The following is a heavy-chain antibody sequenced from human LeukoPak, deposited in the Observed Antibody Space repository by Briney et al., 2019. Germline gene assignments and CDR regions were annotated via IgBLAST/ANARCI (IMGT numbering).Heavy chain of an antibody. CDR1: GGSISSGDYY. D-gene: IGHD6-13*01. J-gene: IGHJ4*02. CDR2: IYYTGNT. V-gene: IGHV4-30-4*01. CDR3: AREEIAAAGTFDY. Sequence: SETLSLTCTVSGGSISSGDYYWSWIRQPPGKGLEYIGYIYYTGNTYYDPSLKSRVTISVDTSKNQVSLKLSSVTAADTAVYYCAREEIAAAGTFDYWGQGTLVTVSS.